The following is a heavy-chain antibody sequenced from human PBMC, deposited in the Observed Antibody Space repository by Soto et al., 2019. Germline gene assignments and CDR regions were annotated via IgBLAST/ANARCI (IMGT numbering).Heavy chain of an antibody. D-gene: IGHD3-10*01. Sequence: QVQLVQSGAEVKKPGSSVKVSCKASGFTFSTYTIPWVRQAPGQGLEWMGKIIPIVDIANYAQKFQGRVTIAADKSTTTAYMDLRSLSSEATAVYYCARDYYYGSGSSMDIFDYWGQGTLVTVSS. CDR1: GFTFSTYT. CDR3: ARDYYYGSGSSMDIFDY. J-gene: IGHJ4*02. CDR2: IIPIVDIA. V-gene: IGHV1-69*02.